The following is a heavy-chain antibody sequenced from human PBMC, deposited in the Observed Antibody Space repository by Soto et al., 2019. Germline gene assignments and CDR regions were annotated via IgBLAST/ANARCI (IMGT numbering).Heavy chain of an antibody. J-gene: IGHJ5*02. CDR2: LIPNFGAA. Sequence: QVQLVQSGAEVRKPGSSVKVSCKISGGTFTNYVISWLRQAPGQGLEWMGGLIPNFGAANLGQKFQGRVTITADESTSTVNMELSSLTSEDTAVYYCARGRSSPNFDPWGQGTLVTVSS. V-gene: IGHV1-69*01. CDR1: GGTFTNYV. CDR3: ARGRSSPNFDP. D-gene: IGHD6-6*01.